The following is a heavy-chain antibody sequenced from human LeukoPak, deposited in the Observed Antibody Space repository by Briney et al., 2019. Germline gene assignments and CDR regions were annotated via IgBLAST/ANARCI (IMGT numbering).Heavy chain of an antibody. J-gene: IGHJ6*03. D-gene: IGHD3-9*01. Sequence: GGSLRLSCTASGFTFSNYAMSWVRQASGKGLEWVSTISISGGTPYYAGSVRGRFTISRDNSKKTLYLQMNSLRAEDTAVYYCAKAGFIFKYYYYYMDVWGKGTTVTVSS. V-gene: IGHV3-23*01. CDR3: AKAGFIFKYYYYYMDV. CDR2: ISISGGTP. CDR1: GFTFSNYA.